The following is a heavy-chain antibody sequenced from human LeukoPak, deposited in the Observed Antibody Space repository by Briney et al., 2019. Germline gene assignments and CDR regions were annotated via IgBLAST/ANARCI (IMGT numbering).Heavy chain of an antibody. Sequence: SETLSLTCAVYGGSFSGYYWSWIRQPPGKGLEWIGEINHSGSTSYNPSLKSRVTISVDTSKNQFSLKLSSVTAADTAVYYCAILLAGYSSSWFLDYWGQGTLVTVSS. CDR3: AILLAGYSSSWFLDY. V-gene: IGHV4-34*01. CDR2: INHSGST. CDR1: GGSFSGYY. J-gene: IGHJ4*02. D-gene: IGHD6-13*01.